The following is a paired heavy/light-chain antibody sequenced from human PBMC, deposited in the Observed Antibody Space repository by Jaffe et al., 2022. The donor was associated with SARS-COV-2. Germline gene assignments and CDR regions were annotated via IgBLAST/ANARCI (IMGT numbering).Light chain of an antibody. CDR3: QSADSSGTYNVV. Sequence: SYELTQPPSVSVSPGQTARITCSADALPKQYAYWYQQKPGQAPVLVIYKDSERPSGIPERFSGSSSGTTVTLTISGVQAEDEADYYCQSADSSGTYNVVFGGGTKLTVL. CDR1: ALPKQY. J-gene: IGLJ2*01. V-gene: IGLV3-25*03. CDR2: KDS.
Heavy chain of an antibody. Sequence: QVQLVESGGGVVQPGRSLRLSCAASGFTFSSYGMHWVRQAPGKGLEWVAVISYDGSNKYYADSVKGRFTISRDNSKNTLYLQMNSLRAEDTAVYYCALLGALVVVAAKARDAFDIWGQGTMVTVSS. CDR3: ALLGALVVVAAKARDAFDI. CDR1: GFTFSSYG. D-gene: IGHD2-15*01. CDR2: ISYDGSNK. J-gene: IGHJ3*02. V-gene: IGHV3-30*03.